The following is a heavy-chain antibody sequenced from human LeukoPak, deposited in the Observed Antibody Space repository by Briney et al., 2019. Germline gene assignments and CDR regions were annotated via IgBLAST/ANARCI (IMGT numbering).Heavy chain of an antibody. CDR3: ARDAVALGGYDYVGVYYYYGMDV. CDR2: INPNSGGT. D-gene: IGHD5-12*01. J-gene: IGHJ6*02. Sequence: GASVKVSCKASGFTFTGYYMHWVRQAPGQGLEWMGWINPNSGGTNYAQKFQGWVTMTRDTSISTAYMELSRLRSDDTAVYYCARDAVALGGYDYVGVYYYYGMDVWGQGTTVTVSS. CDR1: GFTFTGYY. V-gene: IGHV1-2*04.